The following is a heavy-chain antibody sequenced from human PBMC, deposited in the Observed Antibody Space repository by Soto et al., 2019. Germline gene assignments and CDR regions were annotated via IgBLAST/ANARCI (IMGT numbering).Heavy chain of an antibody. CDR1: GGTFSRHA. D-gene: IGHD3-22*01. Sequence: QVQLVQSGAEVRKPGSSVKVSCKASGGTFSRHAISWVRQAPGQGLEWMGGIIPIFGTANHAQKFQGRVTIIAYESTSTVYMEFSSLTSEVTAMYYCARGWGYDSNDYYYAYWGQGTLVIVSS. J-gene: IGHJ4*02. CDR2: IIPIFGTA. V-gene: IGHV1-69*01. CDR3: ARGWGYDSNDYYYAY.